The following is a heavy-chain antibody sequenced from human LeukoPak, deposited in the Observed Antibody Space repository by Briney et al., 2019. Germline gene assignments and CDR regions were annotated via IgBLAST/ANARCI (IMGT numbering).Heavy chain of an antibody. V-gene: IGHV6-1*01. D-gene: IGHD3-9*01. CDR3: ARMDYDILTGYPYFDY. CDR1: GDSVSSNSAA. Sequence: SQTLSLTCAISGDSVSSNSAAWNWIRQSPSRGREWLGRTYYRSKWYNDYAVSVKSRITINPDTSKNQFSLQLNSVTPEDTAVYYCARMDYDILTGYPYFDYWGQGTLVTVSS. J-gene: IGHJ4*02. CDR2: TYYRSKWYN.